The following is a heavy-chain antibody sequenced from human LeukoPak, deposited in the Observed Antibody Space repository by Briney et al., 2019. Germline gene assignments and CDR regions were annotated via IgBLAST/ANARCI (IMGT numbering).Heavy chain of an antibody. V-gene: IGHV3-30-3*01. J-gene: IGHJ1*01. Sequence: PGRSLRLSCAASGFTFSSYAMHWVRQAPGKGLEWVAVISDDGSNKYYADSVEGRFTISRDNSKNTLYLQMNSLRAEDTAVYYCAKGRFWRRKTDYHFLHWGQGTLVTVSS. CDR1: GFTFSSYA. D-gene: IGHD3-3*02. CDR2: ISDDGSNK. CDR3: AKGRFWRRKTDYHFLH.